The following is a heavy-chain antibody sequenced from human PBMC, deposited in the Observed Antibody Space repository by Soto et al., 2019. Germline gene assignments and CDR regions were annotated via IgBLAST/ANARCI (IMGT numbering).Heavy chain of an antibody. D-gene: IGHD1-7*01. CDR3: ATDTLKFPELPPLWDY. Sequence: EASAKVSCPVSGYSLTGLSMQWVRQAPVKGLEWMGGFDPEDGETIYAQKFQGRVTMTEDTSTDTAYMELSSLRSEDTAVYYCATDTLKFPELPPLWDYWGQGTLVTV. CDR1: GYSLTGLS. CDR2: FDPEDGET. J-gene: IGHJ4*02. V-gene: IGHV1-24*01.